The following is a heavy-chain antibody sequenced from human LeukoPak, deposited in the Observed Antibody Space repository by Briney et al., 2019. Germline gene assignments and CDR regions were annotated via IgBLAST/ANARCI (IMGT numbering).Heavy chain of an antibody. CDR1: GFTVSSNY. CDR2: IFSGGST. Sequence: PGGSLRLSCAASGFTVSSNYMNWVRQAPGKGLEWVSVIFSGGSTYYADSVKGRFTVSRDNSRNTLYLQMNSLRAEDTAVYCCARGSEAATIFYWGQGTLVTVSS. CDR3: ARGSEAATIFY. V-gene: IGHV3-53*01. J-gene: IGHJ4*02. D-gene: IGHD3-3*01.